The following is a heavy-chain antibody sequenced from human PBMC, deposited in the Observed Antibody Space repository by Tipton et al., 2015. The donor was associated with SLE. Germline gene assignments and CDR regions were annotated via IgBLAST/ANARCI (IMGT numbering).Heavy chain of an antibody. J-gene: IGHJ5*02. V-gene: IGHV4-59*01. CDR3: ARMRGGYNAHH. Sequence: TLSLTCTVSGDSLIGSHWTWIRQPAGKGLEWIGYISYSGSTNYNPSVRSRVSISLDTSKNQFSLKVKSVTTADTAVYYCARMRGGYNAHHWGQGILVTVSS. CDR1: GDSLIGSH. D-gene: IGHD5-24*01. CDR2: ISYSGST.